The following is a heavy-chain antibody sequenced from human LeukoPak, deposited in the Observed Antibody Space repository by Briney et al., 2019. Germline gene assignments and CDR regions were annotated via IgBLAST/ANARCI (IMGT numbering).Heavy chain of an antibody. CDR1: GGSFSGYY. CDR3: ARGGYGHILNPYYFDY. D-gene: IGHD5-12*01. V-gene: IGHV4-34*01. CDR2: INHSGST. J-gene: IGHJ4*02. Sequence: PSETLSLTCAVYGGSFSGYYWSWSRQPPGKGLEWMEEINHSGSTNYNPSLKSRVTISVDTSRNQFSLKLSSVTAADTAVYYCARGGYGHILNPYYFDYWGQGTLVTVSS.